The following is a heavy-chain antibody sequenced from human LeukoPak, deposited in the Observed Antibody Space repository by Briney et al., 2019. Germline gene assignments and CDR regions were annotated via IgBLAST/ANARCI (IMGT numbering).Heavy chain of an antibody. V-gene: IGHV1-8*03. CDR2: MNPNSGNT. J-gene: IGHJ4*02. CDR1: GYTFTSYD. Sequence: ASVKVSCKASGYTFTSYDINWVRQATGQGLEWMGWMNPNSGNTGYAQKFQGRVTITRNTSISTAYMELSSLRSDDTAVYYCARADDILTGYYTYYFDYWGQGTLVTVSS. D-gene: IGHD3-9*01. CDR3: ARADDILTGYYTYYFDY.